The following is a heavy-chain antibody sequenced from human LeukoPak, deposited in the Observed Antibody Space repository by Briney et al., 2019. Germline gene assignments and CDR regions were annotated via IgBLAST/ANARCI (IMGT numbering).Heavy chain of an antibody. CDR3: AKETTGWLVHRGFDY. V-gene: IGHV3-23*01. Sequence: GGSLRLSCAASGFTFSSYAMSWVRQAPGKGLEWVSAISGSGGSTYYADSVKGRFTISRDNSKNTLYLQMNNLRAEDTAVYYCAKETTGWLVHRGFDYWGQGTLVTVSS. CDR1: GFTFSSYA. CDR2: ISGSGGST. J-gene: IGHJ4*02. D-gene: IGHD6-19*01.